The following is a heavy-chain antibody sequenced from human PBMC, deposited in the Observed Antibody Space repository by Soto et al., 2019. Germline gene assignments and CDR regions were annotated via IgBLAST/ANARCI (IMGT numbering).Heavy chain of an antibody. CDR1: GYAFSQFY. CDR3: SRESGGTTATLAHYCFYMGV. CDR2: INPNSGRT. D-gene: IGHD2-15*01. V-gene: IGHV1-2*04. Sequence: QVQLVQSGAEVKKPGASVKVSCKASGYAFSQFYIHWMRQAPGQGLEWMGWINPNSGRTKLAQKFQGWVTMTRDTSIKTGYMELSGLKSDAAGVYYSSRESGGTTATLAHYCFYMGVWGKSTTVTVSS. J-gene: IGHJ6*03.